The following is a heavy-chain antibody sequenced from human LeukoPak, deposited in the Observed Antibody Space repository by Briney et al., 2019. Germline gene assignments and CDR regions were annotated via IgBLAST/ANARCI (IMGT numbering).Heavy chain of an antibody. CDR3: AKSLGVGGYTRYKGFDQ. Sequence: PGGSLRLSCAASGFAFNSFAMNWVRQAPGKGLEWVPSISNSDGSSHYADFVKGRFTISRDNSKNTLHLQMSSLRAEDTAVYYCAKSLGVGGYTRYKGFDQWGQGTLVTVSS. D-gene: IGHD3-16*02. J-gene: IGHJ4*02. V-gene: IGHV3-23*01. CDR1: GFAFNSFA. CDR2: ISNSDGSS.